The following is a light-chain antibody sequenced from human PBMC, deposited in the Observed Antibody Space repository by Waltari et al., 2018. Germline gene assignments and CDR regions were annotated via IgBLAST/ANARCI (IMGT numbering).Light chain of an antibody. V-gene: IGKV3-11*01. CDR3: QLRTGWPMT. CDR1: QSVSNS. Sequence: EVVLTQSPATLSLSPGERATLSCRASQSVSNSLAWYRQKPGPAPSLLIYDASTRAAGIPDRFSGSGSGTDFTLTIISLEPEDFAVYYCQLRTGWPMTFGQGTRLEIK. J-gene: IGKJ5*01. CDR2: DAS.